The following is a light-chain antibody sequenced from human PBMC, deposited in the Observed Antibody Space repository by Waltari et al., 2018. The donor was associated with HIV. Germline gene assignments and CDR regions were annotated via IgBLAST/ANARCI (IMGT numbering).Light chain of an antibody. CDR1: QGIGES. CDR2: PAS. J-gene: IGKJ4*01. CDR3: LQYKTYPFT. Sequence: DVQMTQSPSSLSASVGDRVTITCRASQGIGESLTWFQQKPGKAPQPLIDPASTLQSGVPSKFTGSASGTDFTLTISSLQPEDFATYYCLQYKTYPFTFGGGTKVE. V-gene: IGKV1-16*02.